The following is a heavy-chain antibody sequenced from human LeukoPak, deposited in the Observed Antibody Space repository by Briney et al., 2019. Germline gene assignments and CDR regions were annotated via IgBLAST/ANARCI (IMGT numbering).Heavy chain of an antibody. V-gene: IGHV3-23*01. Sequence: TGGSLRLSCAASGFTFSNSAMSWLRQVPGRGLEWVSRISNTGGKTYYADFVKGRFTIARDNSKNTLYLQLNSLRAEDTALYYCAKVRGKDGFRDSYDIWGQGTMVTVSS. CDR2: ISNTGGKT. CDR1: GFTFSNSA. J-gene: IGHJ3*02. D-gene: IGHD6-25*01. CDR3: AKVRGKDGFRDSYDI.